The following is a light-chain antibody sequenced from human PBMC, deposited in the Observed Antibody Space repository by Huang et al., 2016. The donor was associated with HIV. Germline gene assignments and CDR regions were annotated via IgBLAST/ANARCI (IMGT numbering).Light chain of an antibody. CDR1: QSVNSD. V-gene: IGKV3-15*01. Sequence: EIELTQSPATLSVSPGERATLSCRASQSVNSDLAWYQQKPGQGPRLLIYGASPRATGIPAKFNATGSGTEFSLSISNLQSEDFAVYYCQQYSDWPPLTFGGGTKVEI. CDR3: QQYSDWPPLT. CDR2: GAS. J-gene: IGKJ4*01.